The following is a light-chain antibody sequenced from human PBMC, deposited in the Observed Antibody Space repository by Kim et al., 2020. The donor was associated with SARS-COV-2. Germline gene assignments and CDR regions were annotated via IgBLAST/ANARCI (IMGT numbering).Light chain of an antibody. CDR1: QSISSY. J-gene: IGKJ5*01. CDR3: QQYYSNPIT. CDR2: AAS. Sequence: ASVGDRVTITCRASQSISSYLNWYQQKPGKAPKLLIYAASSLQSGVPSRFSGSGSGTDFTLTISSLQPEDFATYYCQQYYSNPITFGRGTRVEIK. V-gene: IGKV1-39*01.